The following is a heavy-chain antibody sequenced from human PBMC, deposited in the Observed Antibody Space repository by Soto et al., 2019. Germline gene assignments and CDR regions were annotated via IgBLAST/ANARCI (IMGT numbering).Heavy chain of an antibody. V-gene: IGHV3-30*03. J-gene: IGHJ4*02. Sequence: GSLRLSCAASGXIFNNYRLHWVRQAPGKGLEWVAVISYDGSNKYYADSVKCRFTISRDNSKNKLYLKMNILSPEDTALYYCASTGSDYWGQGTLVTVSS. D-gene: IGHD4-17*01. CDR3: ASTGSDY. CDR1: GXIFNNYR. CDR2: ISYDGSNK.